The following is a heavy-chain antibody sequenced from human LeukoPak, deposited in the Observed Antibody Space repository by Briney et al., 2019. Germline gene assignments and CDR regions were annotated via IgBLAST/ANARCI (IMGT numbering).Heavy chain of an antibody. V-gene: IGHV4-31*03. CDR2: IYYSGST. J-gene: IGHJ4*02. D-gene: IGHD3-3*01. CDR1: GGSISSGGYY. Sequence: SQTLSLTCTVSGGSISSGGYYWSWIRQHPGKGLEWIGYIYYSGSTNYNPSLKSRVTISVDTSKNQFSLKLSSVTAADTAVYYCARSLYSQGVTFDYWGQGTLVTVSS. CDR3: ARSLYSQGVTFDY.